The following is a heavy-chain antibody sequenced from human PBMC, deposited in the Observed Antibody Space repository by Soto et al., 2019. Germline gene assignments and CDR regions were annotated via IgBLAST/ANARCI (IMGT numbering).Heavy chain of an antibody. CDR1: GGSISSSSYY. D-gene: IGHD6-6*01. CDR2: IYYSGST. CDR3: AGQPIAARGIDY. Sequence: SETLSLTCTVSGGSISSSSYYWGWIRQPPGKGLEWIGYIYYSGSTNYNPSLKSRVTISVDTSKNQFSLKLSSVTAADTAVYYCAGQPIAARGIDYWGQGTLVTVSS. V-gene: IGHV4-61*05. J-gene: IGHJ4*02.